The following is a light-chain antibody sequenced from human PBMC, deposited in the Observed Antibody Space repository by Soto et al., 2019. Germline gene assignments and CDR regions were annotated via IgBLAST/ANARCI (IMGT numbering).Light chain of an antibody. J-gene: IGKJ3*01. CDR2: LGS. Sequence: EIVMTQSPVSLPVTPGEPASISCRSSHSLLHSNGNNYLDWYLQKPGQSPQLLIHLGSQRASGFADRFSGSGSDTDFTLKISRVEPEDVGIYYCMQSLQTPNTVGPGTKVDIK. CDR1: HSLLHSNGNNY. V-gene: IGKV2-28*01. CDR3: MQSLQTPNT.